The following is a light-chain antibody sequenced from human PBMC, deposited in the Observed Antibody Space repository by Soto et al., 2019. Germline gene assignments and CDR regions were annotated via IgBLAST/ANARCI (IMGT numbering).Light chain of an antibody. CDR1: SSDVGNYNL. CDR3: CSCGGSSTDV. V-gene: IGLV2-23*01. CDR2: EDT. Sequence: QSALTQPASVSGSPGQSITISCTGTSSDVGNYNLVSWYLHHPGKAPKLLIYEDTKRPSGVSNRFSGSRSGNTASLTGSGYQGEDETDYYCCSCGGSSTDVFGTGTKLTVL. J-gene: IGLJ1*01.